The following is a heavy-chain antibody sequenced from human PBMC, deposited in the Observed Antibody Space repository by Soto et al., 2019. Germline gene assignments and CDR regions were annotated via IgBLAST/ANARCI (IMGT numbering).Heavy chain of an antibody. Sequence: SETLSLTCAVYGGSFSGYYWSWIRQPPGKGLEWIGEINHSGSTNYNPSLKSRVTISVDTSKNQFSLKLSSVTAADTAVYYCARGRGTVTTAIYGMDVWGQGTTVTVS. CDR1: GGSFSGYY. CDR2: INHSGST. V-gene: IGHV4-34*01. CDR3: ARGRGTVTTAIYGMDV. D-gene: IGHD4-17*01. J-gene: IGHJ6*02.